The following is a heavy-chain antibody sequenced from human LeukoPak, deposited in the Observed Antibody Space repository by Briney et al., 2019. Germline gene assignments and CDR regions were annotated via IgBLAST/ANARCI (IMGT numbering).Heavy chain of an antibody. Sequence: KTSETLSLTCTVSGGSISSGSYYWGWIRQPPGKGLEWIWTMYYSGKTYYNPSLKSRVTASVDTSKNQFSLKLSSVTAADTAVYCCATIAPGTHAFDIWGQGTMVTVSS. V-gene: IGHV4-39*01. CDR3: ATIAPGTHAFDI. J-gene: IGHJ3*02. CDR1: GGSISSGSYY. CDR2: MYYSGKT. D-gene: IGHD2-21*01.